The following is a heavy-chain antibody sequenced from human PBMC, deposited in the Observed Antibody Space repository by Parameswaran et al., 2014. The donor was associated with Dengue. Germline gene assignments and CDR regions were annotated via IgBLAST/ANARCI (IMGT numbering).Heavy chain of an antibody. CDR1: ISNA. CDR3: ARVAWGQQLVGPFDY. Sequence: ISNARLGATGPLDKGLEWMGGIIPIFGTANYAQKFQGRVTITADESTSTAYMELSSLRSEDTAVYYCARVAWGQQLVGPFDYWGQGTLVTVSS. D-gene: IGHD6-13*01. J-gene: IGHJ4*02. V-gene: IGHV1-69*01. CDR2: IIPIFGTA.